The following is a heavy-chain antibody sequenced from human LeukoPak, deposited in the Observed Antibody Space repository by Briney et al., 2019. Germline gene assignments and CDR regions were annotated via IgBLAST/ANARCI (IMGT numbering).Heavy chain of an antibody. V-gene: IGHV3-21*01. Sequence: PGGSLRLSCAASGFTFSSYSMNCVRQAPGKGLEWVSSINILSNYIYYADSVKGRFTISRDNAKNSLYLQMNSLRAEDTAVYYCARDSHSSSWYSEFDYWGQGTLVTVSS. CDR1: GFTFSSYS. CDR2: INILSNYI. J-gene: IGHJ4*02. CDR3: ARDSHSSSWYSEFDY. D-gene: IGHD6-13*01.